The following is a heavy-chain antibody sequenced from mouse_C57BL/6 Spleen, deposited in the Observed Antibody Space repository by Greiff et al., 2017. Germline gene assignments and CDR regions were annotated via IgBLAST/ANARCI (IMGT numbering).Heavy chain of an antibody. CDR2: INYDGSST. J-gene: IGHJ2*01. CDR1: GFTFSDYY. V-gene: IGHV5-16*01. CDR3: AREGDVGYFDY. Sequence: EVQLVESEGGLVQPGSSMKLSCTASGFTFSDYYLAWVRQVPEKGLEWVANINYDGSSTYYLDSLKSRFIISRDNAKNILYLQMSSLKSEDTPTYYCAREGDVGYFDYWGQGTTLTVSS. D-gene: IGHD3-3*01.